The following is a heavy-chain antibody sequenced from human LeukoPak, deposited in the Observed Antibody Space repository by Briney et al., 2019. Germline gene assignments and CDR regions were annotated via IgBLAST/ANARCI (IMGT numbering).Heavy chain of an antibody. V-gene: IGHV3-11*04. CDR3: AKEGSSSSLFLDY. CDR1: GFTFSDYY. J-gene: IGHJ4*02. D-gene: IGHD6-6*01. Sequence: KPGGSLRLSCAASGFTFSDYYMSWIRQAPGKGLEWLSYISSSGSSIYYADSVKGRFTISRDNSKNTLYLQMNSLRAEDTAVYYCAKEGSSSSLFLDYWGQGTLVTVSS. CDR2: ISSSGSSI.